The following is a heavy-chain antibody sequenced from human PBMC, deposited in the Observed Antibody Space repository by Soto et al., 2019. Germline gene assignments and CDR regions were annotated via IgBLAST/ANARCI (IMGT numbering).Heavy chain of an antibody. J-gene: IGHJ4*02. D-gene: IGHD1-7*01. CDR1: GFTFSNAW. Sequence: DVQLVESGGGLVKPGGSLRLSCEASGFTFSNAWMSWVRQAPGKGLEWVGRIKSKTDGGTTDYAAPVKGRFTISRDDSKNSLYLQMNSLKTADTAVYYCTTHYNWNYALFDYWGQGTLVTVSS. CDR2: IKSKTDGGTT. CDR3: TTHYNWNYALFDY. V-gene: IGHV3-15*01.